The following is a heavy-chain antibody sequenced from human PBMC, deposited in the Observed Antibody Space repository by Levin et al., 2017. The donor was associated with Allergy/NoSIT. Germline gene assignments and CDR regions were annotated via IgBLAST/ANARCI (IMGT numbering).Heavy chain of an antibody. CDR1: GYTYSNYD. CDR2: VNPSHSR. V-gene: IGHV1-8*01. J-gene: IGHJ4*02. Sequence: PGGSLRLSCKASGYTYSNYDISWVRQATGQGLEWMGWVNPSHSRGVAQKFRGRLTMTRDTSTSTTYMELSSLTSDDTAVYYCVRGSGGNTWAYFDYWGQGTLVTVSS. D-gene: IGHD4-23*01. CDR3: VRGSGGNTWAYFDY.